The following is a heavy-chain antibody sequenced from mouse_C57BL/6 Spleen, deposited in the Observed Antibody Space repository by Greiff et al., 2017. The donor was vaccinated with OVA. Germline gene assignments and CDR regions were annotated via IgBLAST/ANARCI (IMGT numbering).Heavy chain of an antibody. Sequence: EVHLVESGEGLVKPGGSLKLSCAASGFTFSSYAMSWVRQTPEKRLEWVAYISSGGDYIYYADTVKGRFTISRDNARNTLYLQMSSLKSEDTAMYYCTRDRDYDVGYAMDYWGQGTSVTVSS. CDR3: TRDRDYDVGYAMDY. J-gene: IGHJ4*01. CDR1: GFTFSSYA. D-gene: IGHD2-4*01. CDR2: ISSGGDYI. V-gene: IGHV5-9-1*02.